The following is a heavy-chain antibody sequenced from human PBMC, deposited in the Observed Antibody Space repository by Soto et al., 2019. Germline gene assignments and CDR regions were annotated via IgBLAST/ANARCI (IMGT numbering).Heavy chain of an antibody. Sequence: HPGGSLRLSCAASGFTFSSYGMHWVRQAPGKGLEWVAVISYDGSNKYYADSVKGRFTISRDNSKNTLYLQMNSLRAEDTAVYYCAKEGGDCSGGSCYDWNYYYYYGMDVWGQGTTVTVSS. CDR3: AKEGGDCSGGSCYDWNYYYYYGMDV. CDR1: GFTFSSYG. J-gene: IGHJ6*02. D-gene: IGHD2-15*01. CDR2: ISYDGSNK. V-gene: IGHV3-30*18.